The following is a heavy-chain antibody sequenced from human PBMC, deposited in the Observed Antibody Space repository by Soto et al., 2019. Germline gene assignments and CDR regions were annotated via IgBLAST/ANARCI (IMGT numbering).Heavy chain of an antibody. V-gene: IGHV3-21*01. CDR3: ARGARGYSYAVWFDP. CDR2: VSSSSSYI. D-gene: IGHD5-18*01. Sequence: PGGSLRLSCAASGFTFSSYSMNWVRQAPGKGLEWVSSVSSSSSYIYYADSVRGRFTISRDNAKNSLYLQMNSLRAEDTAVYYCARGARGYSYAVWFDPWGQGTLVTVSS. J-gene: IGHJ5*02. CDR1: GFTFSSYS.